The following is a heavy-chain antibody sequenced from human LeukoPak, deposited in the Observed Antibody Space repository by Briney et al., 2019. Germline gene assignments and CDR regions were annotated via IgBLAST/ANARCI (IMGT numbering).Heavy chain of an antibody. CDR1: GGTFSSYA. CDR3: ARELVPAAPPDY. J-gene: IGHJ4*02. CDR2: IIPILGIA. Sequence: ASVKVSCKASGGTFSSYAISWVRQAPGQGFEWMGRIIPILGIANYAQKFQGRVTITADKSTSTAYMELSSLRSEDTAVYYCARELVPAAPPDYWGQGTLVTVSS. V-gene: IGHV1-69*04. D-gene: IGHD2-2*01.